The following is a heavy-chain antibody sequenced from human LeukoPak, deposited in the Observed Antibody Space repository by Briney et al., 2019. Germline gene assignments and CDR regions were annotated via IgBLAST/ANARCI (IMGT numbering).Heavy chain of an antibody. CDR2: INSDGSST. Sequence: PGGSLRLSCAASGLTFSSYWMHWVRQAPGKGLVWVSRINSDGSSTSYADSVKGRFTISRDNAKNTLYLQMNSLRAEDTAVYFCATIDYSSGWTAFDIWGQGTMVTVSS. D-gene: IGHD6-19*01. CDR3: ATIDYSSGWTAFDI. CDR1: GLTFSSYW. V-gene: IGHV3-74*01. J-gene: IGHJ3*02.